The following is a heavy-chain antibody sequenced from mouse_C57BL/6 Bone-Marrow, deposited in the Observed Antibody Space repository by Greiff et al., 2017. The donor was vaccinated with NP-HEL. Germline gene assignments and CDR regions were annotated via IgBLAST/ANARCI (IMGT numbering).Heavy chain of an antibody. J-gene: IGHJ3*01. Sequence: QVQLQQSGAELVKPGASVKMSCKASGYTFPSYWITWVKQRPGQGLEWIGDIYPGSGSTNYNEKFKSKATLTVDTSSSTAYMQLSSLTSEDSAVYYCARRDYSNWFAYWGQGTLVTVSA. V-gene: IGHV1-55*01. CDR3: ARRDYSNWFAY. D-gene: IGHD2-5*01. CDR1: GYTFPSYW. CDR2: IYPGSGST.